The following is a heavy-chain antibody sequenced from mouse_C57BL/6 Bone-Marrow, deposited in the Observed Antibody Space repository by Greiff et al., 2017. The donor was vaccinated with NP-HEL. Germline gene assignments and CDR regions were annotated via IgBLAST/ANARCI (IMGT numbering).Heavy chain of an antibody. V-gene: IGHV6-3*01. CDR1: GFTFSNYW. J-gene: IGHJ1*03. Sequence: EVQLQESGGGLVQPGGSMKLSCVASGFTFSNYWMNWVRQSPEKGLEWVAQTRLKSDNYATHYAESVKGRFTISRDDSKSSVYLQMNNLRAEDTGIYYCTPLYYGSSYWYFDVWGTGTTVTVSS. CDR3: TPLYYGSSYWYFDV. D-gene: IGHD1-1*01. CDR2: TRLKSDNYAT.